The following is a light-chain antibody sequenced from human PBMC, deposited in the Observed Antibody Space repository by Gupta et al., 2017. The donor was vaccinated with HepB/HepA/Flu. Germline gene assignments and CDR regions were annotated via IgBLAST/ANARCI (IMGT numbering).Light chain of an antibody. CDR3: SSHTSRNTVV. J-gene: IGLJ2*01. CDR1: SSDVGGYKY. CDR2: DVN. Sequence: QSALSQPASVSGSPGQSITISCTGTSSDVGGYKYVSWYQQHPGKAPKLMIYDVNNRPSGVSNRVSGSKSGNTASLTISGLQAEDEADYYCSSHTSRNTVVFGGGTTLTVL. V-gene: IGLV2-14*01.